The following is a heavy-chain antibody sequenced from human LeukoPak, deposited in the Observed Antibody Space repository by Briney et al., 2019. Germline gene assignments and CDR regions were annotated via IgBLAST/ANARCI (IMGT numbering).Heavy chain of an antibody. CDR2: IYYSGST. J-gene: IGHJ3*02. CDR3: AREAYSYGYAFDI. V-gene: IGHV4-59*01. D-gene: IGHD5-18*01. Sequence: KPSETLSLTCTVSGGSISSYYWSWIRQPPGKGLEWIGYIYYSGSTNYNPSLKSRVTISVDTSKNQFSLKLSSVTAADTAVYYCAREAYSYGYAFDIWGQGTMVTVSS. CDR1: GGSISSYY.